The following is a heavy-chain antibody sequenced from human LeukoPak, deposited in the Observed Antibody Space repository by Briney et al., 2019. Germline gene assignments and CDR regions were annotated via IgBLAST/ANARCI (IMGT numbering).Heavy chain of an antibody. Sequence: RSSETLSLTCAVYGGSFSGYYWSWIRQPPGKGLEWIGEINHSGSTNYNPSLKSRVTISVDTSKNQFSLKLISVTAADTAVYYCARHMTTVTRPFDFWGQGTLVTVSS. CDR2: INHSGST. J-gene: IGHJ4*02. V-gene: IGHV4-34*01. D-gene: IGHD4-11*01. CDR1: GGSFSGYY. CDR3: ARHMTTVTRPFDF.